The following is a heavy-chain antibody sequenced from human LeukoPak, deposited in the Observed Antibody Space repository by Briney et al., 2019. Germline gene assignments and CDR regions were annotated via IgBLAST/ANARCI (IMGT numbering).Heavy chain of an antibody. CDR3: ARDVDGSGIYGMDV. CDR2: INPNSGGT. V-gene: IGHV1-2*04. D-gene: IGHD3-10*01. CDR1: GYTLTGYY. Sequence: ASVKVSCKASGYTLTGYYMHWVRQAPGQGLEWMGWINPNSGGTNYAQKFQGWATMTRDTSISTAYMELSRLRSDDTAVYYCARDVDGSGIYGMDVWGQGTTVTVSS. J-gene: IGHJ6*02.